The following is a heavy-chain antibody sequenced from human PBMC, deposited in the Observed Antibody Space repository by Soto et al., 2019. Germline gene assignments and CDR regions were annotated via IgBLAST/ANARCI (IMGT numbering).Heavy chain of an antibody. V-gene: IGHV3-23*01. J-gene: IGHJ4*02. D-gene: IGHD3-9*01. CDR1: GFTFSSYA. CDR2: ISGSGGST. Sequence: PGGSLRLSCAASGFTFSSYAMSWVRQAAGKGLEWVSAISGSGGSTYYADSVKGRFTISRDNSKNTLYLQMNSLRAEDTAVYYCAKGFKNYDILTGYFDYWGQGTLVTVSS. CDR3: AKGFKNYDILTGYFDY.